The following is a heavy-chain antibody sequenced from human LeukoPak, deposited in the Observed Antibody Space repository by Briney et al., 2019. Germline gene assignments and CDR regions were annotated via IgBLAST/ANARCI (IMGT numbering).Heavy chain of an antibody. Sequence: SETLSPTCTVSGGSISSYYWSWIRQPPGKGLEWIGYIYYSGSTNYNPSLKSRVTMSVDTSKNQFSLKLSSVTAADTAVYYCARDQYYYDSSGYPAFDYWGQGTLVTVSS. CDR3: ARDQYYYDSSGYPAFDY. CDR1: GGSISSYY. J-gene: IGHJ4*02. D-gene: IGHD3-22*01. CDR2: IYYSGST. V-gene: IGHV4-59*12.